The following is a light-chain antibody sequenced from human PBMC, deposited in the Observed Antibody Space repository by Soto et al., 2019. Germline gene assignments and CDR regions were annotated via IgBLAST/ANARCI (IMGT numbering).Light chain of an antibody. V-gene: IGKV3-15*01. CDR2: GAS. J-gene: IGKJ1*01. CDR1: QSVSSN. Sequence: EIVLTESPGTLSLSPGERATLSCRASQSVSSNLAWYQQKPGQAPRLLIYGASTRATGIPARFSGSGSGTEFTLTISSLQSEDFAVYYCQQYYNWPPITFGQGTKVDIK. CDR3: QQYYNWPPIT.